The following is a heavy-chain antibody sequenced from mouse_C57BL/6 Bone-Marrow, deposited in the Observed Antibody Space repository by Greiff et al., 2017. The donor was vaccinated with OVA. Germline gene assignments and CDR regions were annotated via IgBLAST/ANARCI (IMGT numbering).Heavy chain of an antibody. CDR2: IYPGSGNT. J-gene: IGHJ3*01. Sequence: QVQLKQSGAELVRPGASVKLSCKASGYTFTDYYINWVKQRPGQGLEWIARIYPGSGNTYYNEKFKGKATLTAEESSSTAYMQLSSLTSEDSAVYYCARREFAYWGQGTLVTVSA. V-gene: IGHV1-76*01. CDR3: ARREFAY. CDR1: GYTFTDYY.